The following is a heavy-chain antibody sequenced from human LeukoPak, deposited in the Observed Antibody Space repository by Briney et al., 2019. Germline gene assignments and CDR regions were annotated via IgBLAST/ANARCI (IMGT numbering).Heavy chain of an antibody. D-gene: IGHD6-19*01. V-gene: IGHV4-39*01. CDR1: GGSISSSSYY. J-gene: IGHJ5*02. CDR3: AKGAGPPWFDP. Sequence: SETLSLTCTVSGGSISSSSYYWGWIRQPPGKGLEWTGSIHYSGSTYYNPSLKSRVTISVDTSKTQFSLKLSSVTAADTAVYYCAKGAGPPWFDPWGQGTLVTVSS. CDR2: IHYSGST.